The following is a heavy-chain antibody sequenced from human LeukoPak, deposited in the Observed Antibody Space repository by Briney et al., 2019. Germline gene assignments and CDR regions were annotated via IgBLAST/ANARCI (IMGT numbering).Heavy chain of an antibody. J-gene: IGHJ6*04. CDR3: ARDFMLGDGGYVYYGMDV. CDR2: ISVYNGNT. V-gene: IGHV1-18*04. Sequence: ASVKISCKASGYTFTSHGISCVRQAPGQGLEWMGWISVYNGNTNYAQKLQGRVTMTTDTSTSTAYMELRSLRSDDTAVYYCARDFMLGDGGYVYYGMDVRGKGTTVTVSS. D-gene: IGHD5-12*01. CDR1: GYTFTSHG.